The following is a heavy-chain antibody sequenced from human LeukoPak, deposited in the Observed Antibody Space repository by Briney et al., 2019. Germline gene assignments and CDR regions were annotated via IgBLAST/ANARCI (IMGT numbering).Heavy chain of an antibody. D-gene: IGHD2-15*01. J-gene: IGHJ4*02. CDR2: ISYDGSNK. Sequence: GRSLRLSCAASEFTFSSYAMHWVRQAPGKGLEWVAVISYDGSNKYYADSVKGRFTISRDNSKNTLYLQMNSLRAEDTAVYYCARGLVVAARGSGYFDYWGQGTLVTVSS. CDR3: ARGLVVAARGSGYFDY. CDR1: EFTFSSYA. V-gene: IGHV3-30-3*01.